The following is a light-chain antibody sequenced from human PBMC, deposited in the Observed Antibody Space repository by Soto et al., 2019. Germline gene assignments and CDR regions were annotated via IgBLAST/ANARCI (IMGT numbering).Light chain of an antibody. CDR2: GAS. J-gene: IGKJ4*01. CDR3: QQHSAWPLT. V-gene: IGKV3-15*01. Sequence: EIVMTQSPATLSVSPGERATLFCRASQSVCSNFLAWYQQKPGQAPSLLIYGASIRATGIPARFSGSGSGTEFTLTINSLQSEDFAVYYCQQHSAWPLTFGGGTKVEIK. CDR1: QSVCSN.